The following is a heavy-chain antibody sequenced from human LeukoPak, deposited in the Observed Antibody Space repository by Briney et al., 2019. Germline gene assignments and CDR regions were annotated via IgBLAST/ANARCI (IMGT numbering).Heavy chain of an antibody. CDR1: GASVSSSH. CDR2: LSYTGKT. Sequence: SETLSLTCVVSGASVSSSHWNWIRQLPGKGLEWIGCLSYTGKTDYNPSLTSRVTISLDSSKNQVSLKLRSVTAADTAVYYCSEGYFEPFDHWGQGTLVTVAS. J-gene: IGHJ4*02. CDR3: SEGYFEPFDH. D-gene: IGHD2/OR15-2a*01. V-gene: IGHV4-59*02.